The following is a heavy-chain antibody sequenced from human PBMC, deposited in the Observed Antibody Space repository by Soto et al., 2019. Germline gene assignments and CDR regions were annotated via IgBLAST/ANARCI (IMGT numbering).Heavy chain of an antibody. V-gene: IGHV1-69*05. J-gene: IGHJ6*02. CDR3: ARVSGYGMDV. Sequence: VKVSCKDSGGTFSSYAISWVRQAPGQGLEWMGVIIPIFGTANYAQKFQGRVTMTTDESSSTAYMELSSLRSEDTAVYYCARVSGYGMDVWGQGTTVTVSS. CDR2: IIPIFGTA. CDR1: GGTFSSYA.